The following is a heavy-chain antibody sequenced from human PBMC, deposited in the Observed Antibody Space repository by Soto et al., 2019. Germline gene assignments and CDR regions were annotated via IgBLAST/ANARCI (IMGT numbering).Heavy chain of an antibody. CDR1: GFPFSAYG. Sequence: QGQLVESGGGVVQPGRSLRLSCAASGFPFSAYGMHWIRQAPGKGLEWVAVIWYDGRNKYYADSVKGRHTISRDNSKNTLYLQRDSRRAEDTAVYYCATGTGHNSGNLDRGGQGTVVTVSS. CDR3: ATGTGHNSGNLDR. V-gene: IGHV3-33*01. CDR2: IWYDGRNK. J-gene: IGHJ5*02. D-gene: IGHD1-1*01.